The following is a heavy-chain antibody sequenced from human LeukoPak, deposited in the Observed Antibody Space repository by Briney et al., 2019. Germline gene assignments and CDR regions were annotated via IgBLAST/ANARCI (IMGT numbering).Heavy chain of an antibody. J-gene: IGHJ6*03. Sequence: AGRSLRLSCAASGFTFSSYAMHWVRQAPGKGLEWVAVISYDGSNKYYADSVKGRFTISRDNSKNTLYLQMNSLRAEDTAVYYCAKRYCSSTSCPYYYYYMDVWGKGTTVTVSS. CDR1: GFTFSSYA. CDR3: AKRYCSSTSCPYYYYYMDV. D-gene: IGHD2-2*01. V-gene: IGHV3-30-3*02. CDR2: ISYDGSNK.